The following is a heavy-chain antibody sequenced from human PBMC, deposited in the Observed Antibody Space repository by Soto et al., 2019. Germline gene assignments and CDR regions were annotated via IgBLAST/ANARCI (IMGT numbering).Heavy chain of an antibody. D-gene: IGHD6-13*01. CDR1: GGSISSSSYY. J-gene: IGHJ4*02. V-gene: IGHV4-39*01. Sequence: SETLSLTCTVSGGSISSSSYYWGWIRQPPGKGLEWIGSIYYSGSTYYNPSLKSRVTISVDTSKNQFSLKLSSVTAADSAVYYCARFHYSSSWYFWGQGTLVTVSS. CDR3: ARFHYSSSWYF. CDR2: IYYSGST.